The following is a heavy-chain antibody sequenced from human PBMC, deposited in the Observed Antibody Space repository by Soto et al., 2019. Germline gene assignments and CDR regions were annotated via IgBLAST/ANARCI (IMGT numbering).Heavy chain of an antibody. CDR1: GFTFSTYG. D-gene: IGHD1-7*01. CDR3: ANEGAFPGWTYGDF. CDR2: ISRDGNEI. V-gene: IGHV3-30*18. Sequence: QIPLVESGGGVVQTGRSLRLSCEASGFTFSTYGMHWVRQAPGKGLEWVAVISRDGNEIHYADSVKGRFIISRDNLKDTLSLQMNSLRPEDTAVYYCANEGAFPGWTYGDFWGQGTLVTVSS. J-gene: IGHJ4*02.